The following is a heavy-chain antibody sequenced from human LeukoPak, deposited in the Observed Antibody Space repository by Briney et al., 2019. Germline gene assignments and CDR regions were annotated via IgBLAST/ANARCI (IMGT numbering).Heavy chain of an antibody. Sequence: SETLSLTCSVSGGSISSSSYYWGWIRQPPGKGLEWIGSIYYSGSTYYNPSLKSRVTISVDTSKNQFSLKLSSVTAADTAVYYCARHAYIENWFDPWGQGTLVTVSS. CDR3: ARHAYIENWFDP. J-gene: IGHJ5*02. V-gene: IGHV4-39*01. D-gene: IGHD2-15*01. CDR2: IYYSGST. CDR1: GGSISSSSYY.